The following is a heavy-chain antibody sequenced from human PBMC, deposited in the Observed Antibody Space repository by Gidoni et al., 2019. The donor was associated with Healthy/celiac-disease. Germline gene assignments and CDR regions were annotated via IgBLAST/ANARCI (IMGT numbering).Heavy chain of an antibody. CDR2: IYYSGST. V-gene: IGHV4-59*01. J-gene: IGHJ4*02. CDR1: GGSISSYY. CDR3: ARDRTSYGDYVGAFDY. Sequence: QVQLQESGPGLVKPSETLSLTCTVSGGSISSYYWSWIRQPPGKGLEWIGYIYYSGSTNYNPSLKSRVTISVDTSKNQFSLKLSSVTAADTAVYYCARDRTSYGDYVGAFDYWGQGTLVTVSS. D-gene: IGHD4-17*01.